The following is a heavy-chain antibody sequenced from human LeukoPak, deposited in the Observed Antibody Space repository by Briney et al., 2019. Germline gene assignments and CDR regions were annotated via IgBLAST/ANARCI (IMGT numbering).Heavy chain of an antibody. J-gene: IGHJ6*02. D-gene: IGHD2-15*01. CDR3: ASRLLSAYYYGMDV. V-gene: IGHV3-23*01. CDR1: GFILSSYT. Sequence: PGGSLRLSCAASGFILSSYTMSWVRQAPGKGLEWVSGISGSGGSTDYADSVKGRFTISRDNSKNTLYLQMNSLRAEDTAVYYCASRLLSAYYYGMDVWGQGTTVTVSS. CDR2: ISGSGGST.